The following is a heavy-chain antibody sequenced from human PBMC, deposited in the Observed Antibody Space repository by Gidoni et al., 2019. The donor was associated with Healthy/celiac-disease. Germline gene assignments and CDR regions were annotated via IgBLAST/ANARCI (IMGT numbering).Heavy chain of an antibody. CDR1: GFSLSNASMG. CDR2: IFSNDEK. Sequence: QVTLKESGPVLVKPTETLTLTCTVSGFSLSNASMGVSWIRQPPGKALEWLAHIFSNDEKSYSTSLKSRLTISKDTSKSQVVLTMTNMDPVDTATYYCARMERWLVLEGGGTFDYWGQGTLVTVSS. V-gene: IGHV2-26*01. J-gene: IGHJ4*02. CDR3: ARMERWLVLEGGGTFDY. D-gene: IGHD6-19*01.